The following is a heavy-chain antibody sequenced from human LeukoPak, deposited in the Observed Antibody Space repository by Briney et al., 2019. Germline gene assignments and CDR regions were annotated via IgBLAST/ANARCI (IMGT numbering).Heavy chain of an antibody. CDR3: ASVPPTGYYYMDV. J-gene: IGHJ6*03. Sequence: PGGSLRLSCAASGFTFSSYAMSWVRQAPGKGLEWVSAISGSGGSTYYADSVKGRFTISKDNAKNSLYLQMNSLRAEDTAIYFCASVPPTGYYYMDVWGKGTTVTVS. D-gene: IGHD2-2*01. V-gene: IGHV3-23*01. CDR2: ISGSGGST. CDR1: GFTFSSYA.